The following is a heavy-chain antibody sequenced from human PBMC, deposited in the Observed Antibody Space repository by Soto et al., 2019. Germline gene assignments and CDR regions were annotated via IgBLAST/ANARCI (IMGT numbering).Heavy chain of an antibody. D-gene: IGHD2-2*01. CDR2: IYYSGST. Sequence: PSATLSLTCTVSGGSISSYYWSWIRQPPGKGLEWIGYIYYSGSTNYNPSLKSRVTISVDTSKNQFSLKLSSVTAADTAVYYCARLSSLFCSSTSCYSYYYYYMDVWGKGTTVTVSS. V-gene: IGHV4-59*08. CDR1: GGSISSYY. J-gene: IGHJ6*03. CDR3: ARLSSLFCSSTSCYSYYYYYMDV.